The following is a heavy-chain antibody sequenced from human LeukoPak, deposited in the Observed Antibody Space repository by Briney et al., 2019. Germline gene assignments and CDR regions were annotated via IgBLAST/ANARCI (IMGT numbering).Heavy chain of an antibody. V-gene: IGHV4-59*08. CDR2: IYYSGST. CDR3: ARYTAAAGNSDY. D-gene: IGHD6-13*01. J-gene: IGHJ4*02. CDR1: GGSISSYY. Sequence: SETLSLTCTVSGGSISSYYWSWIRQPPGKGLEWIGYIYYSGSTNYNPSLKSRVTISVDTSKNQFSLKLSSVTAADTAVYYCARYTAAAGNSDYWGQGTLVTVSS.